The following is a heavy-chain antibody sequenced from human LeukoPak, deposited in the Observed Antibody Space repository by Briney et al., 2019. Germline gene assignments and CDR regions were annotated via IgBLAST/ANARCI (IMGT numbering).Heavy chain of an antibody. CDR1: GFTFSSYW. CDR2: INSDGSIT. J-gene: IGHJ4*02. Sequence: GGSLRLSCEASGFTFSSYWMHWVRQAPGKGLVWVSRINSDGSITSYADSVKGRFTISRDNAKNTLYLQMNSLRAEDTAVYYCAKYYGSGSYDYWGQGTLVTVSS. D-gene: IGHD3-10*01. V-gene: IGHV3-74*01. CDR3: AKYYGSGSYDY.